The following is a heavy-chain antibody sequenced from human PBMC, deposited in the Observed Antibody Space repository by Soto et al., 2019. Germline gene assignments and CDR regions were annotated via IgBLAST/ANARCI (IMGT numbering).Heavy chain of an antibody. V-gene: IGHV4-30-4*01. CDR1: GGSIRSGDNY. CDR2: MYYSGST. Sequence: QVQLQESGPGLVKPSQPLSLTCTVSGGSIRSGDNYWSWIRQPPGKGLEWIGYMYYSGSTYYNPSLKSRVTISVDTSKNQFSLKLSSVTAADTAVYYCARARPVGYCSSTSCYTQMGWFDPWGQGTLVTVSS. CDR3: ARARPVGYCSSTSCYTQMGWFDP. J-gene: IGHJ5*02. D-gene: IGHD2-2*02.